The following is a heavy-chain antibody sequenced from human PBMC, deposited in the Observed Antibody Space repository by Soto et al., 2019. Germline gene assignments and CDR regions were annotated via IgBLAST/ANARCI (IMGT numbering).Heavy chain of an antibody. CDR1: GGSISSGGYY. D-gene: IGHD3-22*01. Sequence: SETLSLTCTVSGGSISSGGYYWSWIRQHPGKGLEWIGYIYYSGSTYYNPSLKSRVTISVDTSKNQFSLKLGSVTAADTAVYYCARGVGENYYDSSGYRGHFDYWGQGTLVTVSS. CDR3: ARGVGENYYDSSGYRGHFDY. J-gene: IGHJ4*02. CDR2: IYYSGST. V-gene: IGHV4-31*03.